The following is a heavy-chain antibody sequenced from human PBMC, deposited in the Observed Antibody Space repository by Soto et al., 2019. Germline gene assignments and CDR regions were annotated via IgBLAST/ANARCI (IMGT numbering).Heavy chain of an antibody. CDR1: GDSISSDGYH. D-gene: IGHD2-8*01. Sequence: SETMSLTCTVSGDSISSDGYHWSWIRQSPGKGLEWIGYIYNGGRTFYRPSLESRINMSLDATKNSYSLRLTSVTAADTAVYYCARAPVGMDSINFFDHWGQGILVTVS. CDR3: ARAPVGMDSINFFDH. V-gene: IGHV4-30-4*01. J-gene: IGHJ4*02. CDR2: IYNGGRT.